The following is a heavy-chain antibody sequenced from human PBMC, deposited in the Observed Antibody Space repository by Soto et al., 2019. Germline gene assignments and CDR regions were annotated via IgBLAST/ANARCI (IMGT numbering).Heavy chain of an antibody. CDR2: IYYSGST. Sequence: QVQLQESGPGLVKPSETLSLTCTVSGGPISSYYWSWIRQPPGKGLEWIGYIYYSGSTNYNPSLKSRVTISVDTSKNQFSLKLSSVTAADTAVYYCARGYYDSSGYYYYFDYWGQGTLVTVSS. V-gene: IGHV4-59*01. CDR1: GGPISSYY. D-gene: IGHD3-22*01. J-gene: IGHJ4*02. CDR3: ARGYYDSSGYYYYFDY.